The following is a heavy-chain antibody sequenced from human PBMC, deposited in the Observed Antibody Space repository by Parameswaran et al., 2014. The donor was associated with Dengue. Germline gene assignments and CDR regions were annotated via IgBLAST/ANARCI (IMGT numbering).Heavy chain of an antibody. V-gene: IGHV3-21*01. CDR3: AREPVITGEYFDF. J-gene: IGHJ4*02. D-gene: IGHD4-23*01. CDR2: ISATGTSL. Sequence: VRQAPGKGPEWVSSISATGTSLYHADSVKGRFTISRDNAKNSLYLQMNRLRVDDTAMYYCAREPVITGEYFDFWGQGTLVTVSS.